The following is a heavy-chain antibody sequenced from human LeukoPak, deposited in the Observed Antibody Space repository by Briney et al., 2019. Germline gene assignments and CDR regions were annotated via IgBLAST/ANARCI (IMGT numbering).Heavy chain of an antibody. CDR1: AYSLTTYW. CDR3: ASDNWNDGHDAFDF. J-gene: IGHJ3*01. Sequence: GESLKISCKVSAYSLTTYWIGWVRQMPGKGLEWMGIVYLGNSNTRYSPAFQGQVTISADKSISTAYLQWRSLKASDTAIYYCASDNWNDGHDAFDFWGQGTVVTVSS. V-gene: IGHV5-51*01. D-gene: IGHD1-1*01. CDR2: VYLGNSNT.